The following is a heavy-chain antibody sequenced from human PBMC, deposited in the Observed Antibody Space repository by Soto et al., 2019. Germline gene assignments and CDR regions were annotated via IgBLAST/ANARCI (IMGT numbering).Heavy chain of an antibody. V-gene: IGHV3-23*01. CDR3: AKDYGGSSWWFNGMDV. J-gene: IGHJ6*02. CDR1: GFTFSSYA. CDR2: ISGSGGST. D-gene: IGHD6-13*01. Sequence: GGSLRLSCAASGFTFSSYAMSWVRQAPGKGLEWVSAISGSGGSTYYADSVKGRFTISRDNSKNTLYLQMNSLRAEDTAVYYCAKDYGGSSWWFNGMDVWGQGTTVTGSS.